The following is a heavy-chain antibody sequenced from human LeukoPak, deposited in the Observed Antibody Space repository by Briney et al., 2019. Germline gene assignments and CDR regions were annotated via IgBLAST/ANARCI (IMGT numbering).Heavy chain of an antibody. Sequence: GGSLRLSCAASGFTFSSYGMHWVRQAPGKGLEWVAVIWYDGSNKYYADSVKGRFTISRDNSKNTLYLQMNSLRAEDTVVYYCARDLYCSSTSCSYLFDYWGQGTLVTVSS. J-gene: IGHJ4*02. D-gene: IGHD2-2*01. CDR3: ARDLYCSSTSCSYLFDY. CDR2: IWYDGSNK. V-gene: IGHV3-33*01. CDR1: GFTFSSYG.